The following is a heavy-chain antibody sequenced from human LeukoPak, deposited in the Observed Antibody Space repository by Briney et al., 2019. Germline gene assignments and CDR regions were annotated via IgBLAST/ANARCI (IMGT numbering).Heavy chain of an antibody. CDR1: GFSFEDNA. CDR2: ISGSGGST. Sequence: PGGSLRLSCAASGFSFEDNAMHWVRQAPGKGLEWVSAISGSGGSTYYADSVKGRFTISRDNSKNTLYLQMNSLRAEDTAVYYCAKPNYYFDYWGQGTLVTVSS. J-gene: IGHJ4*02. D-gene: IGHD4/OR15-4a*01. CDR3: AKPNYYFDY. V-gene: IGHV3-23*01.